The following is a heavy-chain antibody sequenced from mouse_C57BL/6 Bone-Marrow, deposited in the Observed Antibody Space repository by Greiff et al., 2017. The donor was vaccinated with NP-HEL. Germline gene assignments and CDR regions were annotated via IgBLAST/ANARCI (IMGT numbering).Heavy chain of an antibody. V-gene: IGHV1-52*01. D-gene: IGHD1-1*01. CDR3: GRDYYGSSYWYFDV. CDR2: IDPSDSET. J-gene: IGHJ1*03. CDR1: GYTFTSYW. Sequence: QVQLQQPGAELVRPGSSVKLSCKASGYTFTSYWMHWVKQRPIQGLEWIGNIDPSDSETHYNQKFKDKATLTVDKSSSTAYMQLSSLPSEDSAVYYCGRDYYGSSYWYFDVWGTGTTVTVSS.